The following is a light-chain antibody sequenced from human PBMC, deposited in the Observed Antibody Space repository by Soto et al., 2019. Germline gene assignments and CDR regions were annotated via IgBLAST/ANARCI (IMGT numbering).Light chain of an antibody. CDR1: SSDVGGYNY. CDR3: SSFTMSSTGV. Sequence: QSALTQPASVSGSPGQSITISCTGTSSDVGGYNYVSWYQQHPGKAPKLMIYEVANRPSGVSNRFSGSESGNTASLTISGLQAEDEADYYCSSFTMSSTGVFGGGTKLTVL. V-gene: IGLV2-14*01. J-gene: IGLJ3*02. CDR2: EVA.